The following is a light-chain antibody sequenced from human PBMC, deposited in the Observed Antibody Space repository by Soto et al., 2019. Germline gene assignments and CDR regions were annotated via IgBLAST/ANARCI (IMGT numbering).Light chain of an antibody. J-gene: IGLJ2*01. Sequence: QSVLTQPPSVSGAPGQRVTISCTGSSSNIGAGYDVHWYQQLPGTAPKLLIYGNSNRPSGVPDRFSGSKSGTSASLAITGLRAEDEADYYCLSYDSSLSGSVVFGGGTKLTVL. CDR2: GNS. CDR1: SSNIGAGYD. CDR3: LSYDSSLSGSVV. V-gene: IGLV1-40*01.